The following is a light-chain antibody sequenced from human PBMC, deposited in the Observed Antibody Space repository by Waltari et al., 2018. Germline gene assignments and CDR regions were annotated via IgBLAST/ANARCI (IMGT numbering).Light chain of an antibody. V-gene: IGLV1-44*01. J-gene: IGLJ2*01. CDR2: SNN. CDR3: ATWDDSLNGLV. Sequence: QSVLTQPPSASGTPGQRVTISCSGTGSNIGSNSVNWYQQIPGTAPKVLIYSNNQRPSGVPGRFSGSKSGTSASLAIGGLQSEDEADYYCATWDDSLNGLVFGGGTRLTVL. CDR1: GSNIGSNS.